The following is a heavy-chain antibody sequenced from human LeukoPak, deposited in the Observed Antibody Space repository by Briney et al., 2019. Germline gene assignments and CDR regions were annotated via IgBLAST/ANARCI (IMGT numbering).Heavy chain of an antibody. D-gene: IGHD6-19*01. Sequence: ASVKVSCKASGYTFTSYDINWLRQATGQGLEWMGWMNPNSGNTGYAQKFQGRVTMTRNTSISTAYMELSSLRSEDTAVYYCARSGWSPDYYYYYMDVWGKGTTVTVSS. CDR1: GYTFTSYD. CDR3: ARSGWSPDYYYYYMDV. CDR2: MNPNSGNT. V-gene: IGHV1-8*01. J-gene: IGHJ6*03.